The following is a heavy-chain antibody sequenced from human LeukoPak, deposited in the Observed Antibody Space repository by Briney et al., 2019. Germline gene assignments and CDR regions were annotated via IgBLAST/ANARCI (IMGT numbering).Heavy chain of an antibody. Sequence: SETLSLTCTVSGGSISSGSYYWSWIRQPAGKGLEWIGRIYTSGSTNYNPSLKSRVTMSVDTSKNQFSLKLSSVTAADTAVYYCASYCGGDCYPLKDAFDIWGQGTMVTVSS. CDR1: GGSISSGSYY. CDR2: IYTSGST. CDR3: ASYCGGDCYPLKDAFDI. V-gene: IGHV4-61*02. D-gene: IGHD2-21*01. J-gene: IGHJ3*02.